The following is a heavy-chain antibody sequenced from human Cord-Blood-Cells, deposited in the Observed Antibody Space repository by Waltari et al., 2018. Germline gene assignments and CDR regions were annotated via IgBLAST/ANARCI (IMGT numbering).Heavy chain of an antibody. CDR2: ISSSGSTI. CDR1: GFTFSSYE. D-gene: IGHD5-12*01. J-gene: IGHJ4*02. Sequence: EVQLVESGGGLVQPGGSLRLSCAASGFTFSSYEMNWFRQAPGKGLEWVSYISSSGSTIYYADSVKGRFTISRDNAKNSLYLQMNSLRAEDTAVYYCARDSGYDYFDYWGQGTLVTVSS. V-gene: IGHV3-48*03. CDR3: ARDSGYDYFDY.